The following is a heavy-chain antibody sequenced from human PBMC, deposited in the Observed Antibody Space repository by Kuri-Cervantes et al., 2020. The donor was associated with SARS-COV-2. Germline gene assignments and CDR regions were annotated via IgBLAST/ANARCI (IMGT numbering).Heavy chain of an antibody. CDR2: IYYSGST. V-gene: IGHV4-30-4*01. CDR1: GGSISSGDYY. Sequence: SETLSLTCTVSGGSISSGDYYWSWIRQPPGKGLEWIGYIYYSGSTYYNPSLKSRVTISVDTSKNQFSLQLNSVTPEDTAVYYCARDPKIAARLRYYYYGMDVWGQGTTVTVSS. D-gene: IGHD6-6*01. CDR3: ARDPKIAARLRYYYYGMDV. J-gene: IGHJ6*02.